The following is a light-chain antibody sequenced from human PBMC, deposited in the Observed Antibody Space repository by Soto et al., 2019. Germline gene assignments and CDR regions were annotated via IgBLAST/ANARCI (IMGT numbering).Light chain of an antibody. Sequence: DIQLTQSPSFLSASVGDRVTITCRASQGISSYLACYQQKPGEAPKFLIYAASTLRGGVTSRFSGSGSGTEFNLTISSLQPEDFATYYCQGLNDYPITFGQGTRLEIK. V-gene: IGKV1-9*01. CDR1: QGISSY. CDR2: AAS. J-gene: IGKJ5*01. CDR3: QGLNDYPIT.